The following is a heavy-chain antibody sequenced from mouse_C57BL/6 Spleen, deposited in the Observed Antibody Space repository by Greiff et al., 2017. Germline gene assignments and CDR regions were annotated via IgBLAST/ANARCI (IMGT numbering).Heavy chain of an antibody. D-gene: IGHD1-1*01. V-gene: IGHV1-15*01. Sequence: VQLQQSGAELVRPGASVTLSCKASGYTFTDYEMHWVKQTPVHGLEWIGAIDPETGGTAYNQKFKGKAILTADKSSSTAYMELRSLTSEDSAVYYCTREGEGITTVVAPGYFDVWGTGTTVTVSA. J-gene: IGHJ1*03. CDR2: IDPETGGT. CDR1: GYTFTDYE. CDR3: TREGEGITTVVAPGYFDV.